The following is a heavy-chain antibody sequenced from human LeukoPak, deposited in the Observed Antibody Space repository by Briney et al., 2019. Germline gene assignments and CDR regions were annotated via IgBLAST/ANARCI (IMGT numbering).Heavy chain of an antibody. D-gene: IGHD2-2*01. CDR2: LSSSGGST. CDR3: ATDLVVVLPAAYDN. CDR1: GFIFSNYV. J-gene: IGHJ4*02. V-gene: IGHV3-23*01. Sequence: GGSLRLSCSASGFIFSNYVMSWVRQSPGKGLEWVTTLSSSGGSTYHADSVKGRFTISRDNPKNTLYLQMNSLRAEDTAVYYCATDLVVVLPAAYDNWGQGALVTVSS.